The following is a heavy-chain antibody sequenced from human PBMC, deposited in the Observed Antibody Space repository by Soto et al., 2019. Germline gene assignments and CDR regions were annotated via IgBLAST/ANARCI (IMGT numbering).Heavy chain of an antibody. CDR2: FGGSGGRT. CDR3: AKDPSYYGGNLRGSYFDY. CDR1: GFTFSTCA. D-gene: IGHD4-17*01. J-gene: IGHJ4*02. V-gene: IGHV3-23*01. Sequence: EVQLLESGGGLVQPGGSLRLSCAASGFTFSTCAMSWVRQAPGKGLEWVSSFGGSGGRTYQADSVKGRFTISRDDSKNTLYLQMNSLRAEDTAVYYCAKDPSYYGGNLRGSYFDYWGQGTRVTVSS.